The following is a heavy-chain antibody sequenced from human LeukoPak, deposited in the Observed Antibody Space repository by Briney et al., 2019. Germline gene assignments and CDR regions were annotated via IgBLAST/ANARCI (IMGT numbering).Heavy chain of an antibody. J-gene: IGHJ4*02. CDR1: GFTVNRDY. Sequence: PGESLRLSCAASGFTVNRDYMSWVRQSPGKGLEWVSVVYNDGRTFYADSVKGRFTISRDDSKNTVFLQMNRLRPEDTAIYFCTRGSPTVSAGYNWGRGTVVTVSS. CDR3: TRGSPTVSAGYN. CDR2: VYNDGRT. V-gene: IGHV3-53*01. D-gene: IGHD1-1*01.